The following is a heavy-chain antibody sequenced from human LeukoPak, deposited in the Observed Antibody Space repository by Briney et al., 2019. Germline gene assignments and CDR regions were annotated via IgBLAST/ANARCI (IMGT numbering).Heavy chain of an antibody. V-gene: IGHV1-8*01. D-gene: IGHD1-26*01. CDR1: GYTFTSYD. Sequence: ASVKVSCKASGYTFTSYDINWVRQATGQGLEWMGWMNPNSGNTGYAQKFQGRVTMTRNTSISTAYMELSSLRSEDTAVYYCARDRVGATTELFDYWGQGTLVTVSS. CDR3: ARDRVGATTELFDY. J-gene: IGHJ4*02. CDR2: MNPNSGNT.